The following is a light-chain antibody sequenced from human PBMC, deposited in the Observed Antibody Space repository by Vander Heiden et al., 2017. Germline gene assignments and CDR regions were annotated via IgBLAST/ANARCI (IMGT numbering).Light chain of an antibody. V-gene: IGKV1-5*03. CDR2: KAS. J-gene: IGKJ1*01. CDR3: QQYDSNSQT. Sequence: DIQMTQSPSTLSASVGDRVTITCRASQRISTWLAWYQQKPGKAPRLLIYKASSLESGVPSRFSGSGSGTEFTLTISSLQPDDFATYYCQQYDSNSQTFGQGTKVESK. CDR1: QRISTW.